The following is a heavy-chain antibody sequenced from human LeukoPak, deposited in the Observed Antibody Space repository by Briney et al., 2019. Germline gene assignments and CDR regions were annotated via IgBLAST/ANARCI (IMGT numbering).Heavy chain of an antibody. D-gene: IGHD2-15*01. CDR3: ARDSQYCSSGSCSPGASDI. J-gene: IGHJ3*02. Sequence: GGSLRLSCAASGFTVSSNYMSWVRQAPGKGLEWVSFIYSGGRTDYADSAKGRFTISRDTSKNTVYLQMNSLRVEDTAVYYCARDSQYCSSGSCSPGASDIWGQGTMVT. CDR1: GFTVSSNY. V-gene: IGHV3-53*01. CDR2: IYSGGRT.